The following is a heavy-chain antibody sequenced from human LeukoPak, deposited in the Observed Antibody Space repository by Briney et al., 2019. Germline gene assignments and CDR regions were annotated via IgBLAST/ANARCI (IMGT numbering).Heavy chain of an antibody. CDR2: IYPGDSDT. D-gene: IGHD6-6*01. J-gene: IGHJ6*03. CDR1: GYSFTSYW. V-gene: IGHV5-51*01. CDR3: ARRLAARRSNYYYYYMDV. Sequence: GESLEISCKGSGYSFTSYWIGWVRQMPGKGLEWMGIIYPGDSDTRYSPSFQGQVTISADKSISTAYLQWSSLKASDTAMYYCARRLAARRSNYYYYYMDVWGKGTTVTVSS.